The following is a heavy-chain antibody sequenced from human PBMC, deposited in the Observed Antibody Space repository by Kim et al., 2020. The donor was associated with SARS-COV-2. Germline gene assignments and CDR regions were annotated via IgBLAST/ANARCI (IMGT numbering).Heavy chain of an antibody. V-gene: IGHV4-39*07. CDR2: IYYSGST. D-gene: IGHD6-19*01. CDR1: GGSISSSSYY. J-gene: IGHJ4*02. CDR3: ARVRIAVAHSLDY. Sequence: SETLSLTCTVSGGSISSSSYYWGWIRQPPGKGLEWIGSIYYSGSTYYNPSLKSRVTISVDTSKNQFSLKLSSVTAADTAVYYCARVRIAVAHSLDYWGQGTLVTVSS.